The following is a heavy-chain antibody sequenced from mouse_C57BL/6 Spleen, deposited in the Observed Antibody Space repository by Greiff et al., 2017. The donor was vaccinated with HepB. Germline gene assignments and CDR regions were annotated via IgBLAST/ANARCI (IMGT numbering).Heavy chain of an antibody. V-gene: IGHV1-15*01. J-gene: IGHJ3*01. CDR3: TRGIYYDYDRAWFAY. CDR1: GYTFTDYE. CDR2: IDPETGGT. Sequence: QVQLQQSGAELVRPGASVTLSCKASGYTFTDYEMHWVKQTPVHGLEWIGAIDPETGGTAYNQKFKGKAILTADKSSSTAYMELRSLTSEDSAVYYFTRGIYYDYDRAWFAYWGQGTLVTVSA. D-gene: IGHD2-4*01.